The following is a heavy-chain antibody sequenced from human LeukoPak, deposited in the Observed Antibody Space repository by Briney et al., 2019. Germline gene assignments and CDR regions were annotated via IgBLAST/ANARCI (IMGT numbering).Heavy chain of an antibody. V-gene: IGHV1-69*13. Sequence: GASVKVSCKASGGTFSSYAISWVRQAPGQGLEWMGGIIPIFGTANYAQKFQGRVTITADESTSTAYMELSSLRSEDTAVYCCARGPPNWGFDHWGQGTLVTVSS. D-gene: IGHD7-27*01. CDR3: ARGPPNWGFDH. CDR2: IIPIFGTA. J-gene: IGHJ4*02. CDR1: GGTFSSYA.